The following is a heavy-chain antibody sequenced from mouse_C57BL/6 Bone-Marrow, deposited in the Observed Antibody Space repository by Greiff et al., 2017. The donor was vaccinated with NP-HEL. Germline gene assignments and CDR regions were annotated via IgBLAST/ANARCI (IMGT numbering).Heavy chain of an antibody. CDR1: GYAFTNYL. Sequence: VQLHQSGAELVRPGTSVKVSCKASGYAFTNYLIEWVKQRPGQGLEWIGVINPGGGGTNYNEKFKGKATLTADKSSSTAYMQLSSLTSEDSAVYFCASRFFTTVVAPVWYFDVWGTGTTVTVSS. J-gene: IGHJ1*03. CDR3: ASRFFTTVVAPVWYFDV. D-gene: IGHD1-1*01. CDR2: INPGGGGT. V-gene: IGHV1-54*01.